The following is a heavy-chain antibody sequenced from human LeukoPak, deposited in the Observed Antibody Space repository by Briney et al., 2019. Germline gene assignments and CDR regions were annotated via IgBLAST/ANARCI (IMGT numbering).Heavy chain of an antibody. CDR1: GFTFSSYW. Sequence: GSLRLSCAASGFTFSSYWMHWVRQVPGKGLVWVSRIGTEGSTTTYADYVKGRFTISRDNAKNTLYLQMNSLRAEDTAVYYCARDKYGGNSNAFDIWGQGTLVTVSS. V-gene: IGHV3-74*01. D-gene: IGHD4-23*01. CDR3: ARDKYGGNSNAFDI. J-gene: IGHJ3*02. CDR2: IGTEGSTT.